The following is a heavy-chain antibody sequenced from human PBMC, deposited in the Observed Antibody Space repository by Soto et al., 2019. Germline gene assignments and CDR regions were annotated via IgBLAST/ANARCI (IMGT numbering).Heavy chain of an antibody. Sequence: QVQLQESGQGLVKPSQTLSLTCNVSGDSINNGGHYWSWIRHPPGKGLEWIGFIYYSGTTSYNPSLKSRVTISVPESMIQFSVKLNSVPAADTAVYFCARSAVGTAEIGFDSWGPGTLVTVSS. V-gene: IGHV4-31*03. CDR2: IYYSGTT. J-gene: IGHJ4*02. D-gene: IGHD6-19*01. CDR3: ARSAVGTAEIGFDS. CDR1: GDSINNGGHY.